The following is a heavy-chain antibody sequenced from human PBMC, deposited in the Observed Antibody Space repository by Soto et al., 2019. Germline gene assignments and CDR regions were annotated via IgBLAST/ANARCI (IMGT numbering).Heavy chain of an antibody. Sequence: EVQLVESGGGLVKPGGSLRLSCAASGFTFSSYSMNWVRQAPGKGLEWVSSISSSSSYIYYADSVKGRFTISRDNAKNSLYLQMNSLRAEDPAVYYCARIREYSGYDPLGGYYYYYMDVWGKGTTVTVSS. J-gene: IGHJ6*03. CDR2: ISSSSSYI. CDR1: GFTFSSYS. D-gene: IGHD5-12*01. V-gene: IGHV3-21*01. CDR3: ARIREYSGYDPLGGYYYYYMDV.